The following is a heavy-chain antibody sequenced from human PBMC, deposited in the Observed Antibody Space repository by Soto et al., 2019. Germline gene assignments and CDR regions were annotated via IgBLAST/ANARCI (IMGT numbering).Heavy chain of an antibody. CDR2: INAGNGNT. Sequence: QVQLVQSGAEVKKPGASVKVSCKASGYTFTSYAMHWVRQAPGQRLEWMGWINAGNGNTKYSQKFQGRVTITRDTSASTDYMELSSLRSEDTAVYYCARDRGLSGWYHDAFDIWGQGTMVTVSS. J-gene: IGHJ3*02. V-gene: IGHV1-3*01. D-gene: IGHD6-19*01. CDR1: GYTFTSYA. CDR3: ARDRGLSGWYHDAFDI.